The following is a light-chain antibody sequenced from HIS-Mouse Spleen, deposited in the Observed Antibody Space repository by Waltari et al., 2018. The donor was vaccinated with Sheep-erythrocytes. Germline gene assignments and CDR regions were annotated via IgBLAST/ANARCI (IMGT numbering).Light chain of an antibody. CDR2: EVS. V-gene: IGLV2-14*01. CDR1: SSDVGGYNY. J-gene: IGLJ2*01. CDR3: SSYTSSSTLVV. Sequence: PGQSITISCTGTSSDVGGYNYVSWYQQHPGKAPKLMIYEVSNRPSGVSNRFSGSKSGNTASLTISGLQAEDEADYYCSSYTSSSTLVVFGGGTKLTVL.